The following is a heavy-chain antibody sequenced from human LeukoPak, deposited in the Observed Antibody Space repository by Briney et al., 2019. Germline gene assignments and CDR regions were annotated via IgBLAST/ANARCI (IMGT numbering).Heavy chain of an antibody. CDR3: ARESTYSSGWNAFDI. CDR2: ISPSGGST. J-gene: IGHJ3*02. D-gene: IGHD6-19*01. Sequence: ASVKVSCKASGYTFTSYDISWVRQAPGQGLEWMGIISPSGGSTSYAQKFQGRVTMTRDMSTSTVYMGLSSLRSEDTAVYYCARESTYSSGWNAFDIWGQGTMVTISS. CDR1: GYTFTSYD. V-gene: IGHV1-46*01.